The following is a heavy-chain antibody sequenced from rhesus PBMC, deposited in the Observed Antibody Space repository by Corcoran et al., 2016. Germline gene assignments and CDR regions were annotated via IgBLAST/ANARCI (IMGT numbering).Heavy chain of an antibody. CDR2: RVPLFGIT. D-gene: IGHD3-28*01. Sequence: QFQLVPSGAVVKKPGASVTVSCKASGFTFGSFACRWGRKSQGKGLEWMGVRVPLFGITNYEEKFQGRVTITADTSTSTAYMELSSLRSEDKAVYYCARGGDSGYYHFDYWGQGVLVTVSS. CDR3: ARGGDSGYYHFDY. J-gene: IGHJ4*01. V-gene: IGHV1-198*02. CDR1: GFTFGSFA.